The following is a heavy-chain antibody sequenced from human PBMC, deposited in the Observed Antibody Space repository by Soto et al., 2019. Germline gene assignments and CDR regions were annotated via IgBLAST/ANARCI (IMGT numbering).Heavy chain of an antibody. V-gene: IGHV3-21*01. CDR1: GCTFSSYS. CDR2: ISSSSSYI. Sequence: GGSLRLSWAASGCTFSSYSMSWVRQAPGKGLEWVSSISSSSSYIYYADSVKGRFTISRDNAKNSLYLQMNSLRAEDTAVYYCARDQPGYSYGYGLGYWGQGTLVTVSS. D-gene: IGHD5-18*01. CDR3: ARDQPGYSYGYGLGY. J-gene: IGHJ4*02.